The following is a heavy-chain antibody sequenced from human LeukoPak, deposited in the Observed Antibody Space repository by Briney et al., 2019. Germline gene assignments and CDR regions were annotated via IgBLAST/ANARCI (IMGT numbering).Heavy chain of an antibody. D-gene: IGHD2-2*02. J-gene: IGHJ3*02. Sequence: ASVKASCKVHGDTLSELSIHWVRQVPGKGLEWMGGFDPEEIETVYGQRFQGRVTMTEDTSTDTVYMDLSSLRSDDTAFYYCATTKAPAAIELGEGTFEIWYQGQMVIVSS. V-gene: IGHV1-24*01. CDR1: GDTLSELS. CDR2: FDPEEIET. CDR3: ATTKAPAAIELGEGTFEI.